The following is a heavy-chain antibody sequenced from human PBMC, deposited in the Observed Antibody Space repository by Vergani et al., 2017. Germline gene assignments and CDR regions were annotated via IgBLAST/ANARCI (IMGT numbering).Heavy chain of an antibody. Sequence: EVQLVESGGGLVQPGGSLRLSCAASGFTFSSYSMNWVRQAPGKGLEWVSYISSSSSTIYYADSVKGRFTISRDNAKNSLYLQMNSLRAEDTAVYYCAGAKYCSGGSCCFDYWGQGTLVTVSS. CDR3: AGAKYCSGGSCCFDY. V-gene: IGHV3-48*01. J-gene: IGHJ4*02. CDR2: ISSSSSTI. D-gene: IGHD2-15*01. CDR1: GFTFSSYS.